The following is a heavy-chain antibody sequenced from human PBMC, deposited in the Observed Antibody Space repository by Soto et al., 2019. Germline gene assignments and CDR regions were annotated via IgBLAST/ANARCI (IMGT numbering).Heavy chain of an antibody. V-gene: IGHV3-23*01. CDR1: GFTFSSYA. J-gene: IGHJ5*02. CDR3: SNRIARIFGVVISYAWLDP. D-gene: IGHD3-3*01. Sequence: GGSLRLSCAASGFTFSSYAMSWVRQAPGKGLEWVSAISGSGGSTYYADSVKGRFTISRDHSKNTLYLQMNSLRAETTDVYYWSNRIARIFGVVISYAWLDPWGQGPLVTVPS. CDR2: ISGSGGST.